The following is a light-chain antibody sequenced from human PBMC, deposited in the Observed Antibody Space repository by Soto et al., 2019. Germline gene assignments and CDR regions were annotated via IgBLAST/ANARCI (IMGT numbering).Light chain of an antibody. CDR3: AAWDDSLNGYV. CDR1: RSNIGAGYD. V-gene: IGLV1-36*01. J-gene: IGLJ1*01. Sequence: QSVLTQPPSVSGAPGQRVTISCTGTRSNIGAGYDVHWYQQIPGKAPKLLIYYDDLLPSGVSDRFSGSKSGASASLAISGLQSEDEADYYCAAWDDSLNGYVFGTGTKVTVL. CDR2: YDD.